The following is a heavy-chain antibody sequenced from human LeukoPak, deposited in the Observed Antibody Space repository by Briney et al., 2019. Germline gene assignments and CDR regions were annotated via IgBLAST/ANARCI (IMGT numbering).Heavy chain of an antibody. Sequence: GGSLRLSCSASGFTFSSYWMTWVRQAPGKGLEWVSVIYSGGSTYYADSVKGRFTISRDNSKNTLYLQMNSLRAEDTAVYYCARDIAGAHYYYYMDVWGKGTTVTVSS. V-gene: IGHV3-53*01. CDR1: GFTFSSYW. CDR3: ARDIAGAHYYYYMDV. D-gene: IGHD6-13*01. J-gene: IGHJ6*03. CDR2: IYSGGST.